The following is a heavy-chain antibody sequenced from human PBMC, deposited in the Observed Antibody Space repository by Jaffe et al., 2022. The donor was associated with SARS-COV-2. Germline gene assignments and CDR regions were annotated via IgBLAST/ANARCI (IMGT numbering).Heavy chain of an antibody. Sequence: QGQLLQSEAEVKKPGASVRVSCKASGYIFSNYRIFWMRQAPGQGLEWVGWVSGSGVYSRFAPKYQGRITVTTDTATSTAFLELRSLTSDDTAVYYCAKDAVEVATTLYTYHHHLDIWGKGTTVTVSA. CDR2: VSGSGVYS. V-gene: IGHV1-18*01. D-gene: IGHD2-21*01. CDR1: GYIFSNYR. CDR3: AKDAVEVATTLYTYHHHLDI. J-gene: IGHJ6*04.